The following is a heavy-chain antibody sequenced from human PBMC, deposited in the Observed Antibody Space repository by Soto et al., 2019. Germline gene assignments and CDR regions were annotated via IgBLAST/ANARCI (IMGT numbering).Heavy chain of an antibody. CDR2: IIPIFGTA. V-gene: IGHV1-69*01. CDR1: GGTFSSYA. Sequence: QVQLVQSGAEVKKPGSSVKVSCKASGGTFSSYAISWVRQAPGQGLEWMGGIIPIFGTANYAQKFQGRVTITADESTSTAYMELSSLRSEDTAVYYCARVAVAGAGRYYYYGMDVWGQGTTVTVSS. D-gene: IGHD6-19*01. CDR3: ARVAVAGAGRYYYYGMDV. J-gene: IGHJ6*02.